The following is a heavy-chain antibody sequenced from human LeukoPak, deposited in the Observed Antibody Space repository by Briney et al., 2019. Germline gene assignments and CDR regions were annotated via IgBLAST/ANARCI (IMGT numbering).Heavy chain of an antibody. J-gene: IGHJ4*02. CDR1: GGPISSQL. D-gene: IGHD4-23*01. CDR2: IYYSGSP. Sequence: SDTLSLTCSVSGGPISSQLWGWIPQPPGEGVGGIGYIYYSGSPNYTPPPKSRDPISVDTPQNQFSLKLSSVCAADTAVYYCAREPVDYYGDKVNYFDYWGQGTLVTVYS. CDR3: AREPVDYYGDKVNYFDY. V-gene: IGHV4-59*11.